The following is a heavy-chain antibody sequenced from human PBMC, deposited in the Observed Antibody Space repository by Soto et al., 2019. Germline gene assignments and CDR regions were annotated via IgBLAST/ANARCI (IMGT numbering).Heavy chain of an antibody. Sequence: QVQMVQSGAEVKKPGASVKVSCKASGYTFTRYYIHWLRQAPGQGPEWMGVINPSAATSTYAQRFQGSVTMTWDKSTRTVKMELTRLRSEDTAVYYCAREDPLGDYYGMDVWGQGTAVAVSS. J-gene: IGHJ6*02. V-gene: IGHV1-46*01. CDR2: INPSAATS. CDR3: AREDPLGDYYGMDV. CDR1: GYTFTRYY.